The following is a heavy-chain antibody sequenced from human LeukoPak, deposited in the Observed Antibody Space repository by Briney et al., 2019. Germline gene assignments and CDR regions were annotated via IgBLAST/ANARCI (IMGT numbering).Heavy chain of an antibody. Sequence: DGSLTLSCAASGFTFSSYEMNWVRQTPGKGLEWVSYISSSGRTIYYAVSVKGRFTISRDNAKHSLYLQMNSLRAEDTAVYACARVREMTNDYWGQGTVVTVSS. D-gene: IGHD5-24*01. J-gene: IGHJ4*02. V-gene: IGHV3-48*03. CDR3: ARVREMTNDY. CDR1: GFTFSSYE. CDR2: ISSSGRTI.